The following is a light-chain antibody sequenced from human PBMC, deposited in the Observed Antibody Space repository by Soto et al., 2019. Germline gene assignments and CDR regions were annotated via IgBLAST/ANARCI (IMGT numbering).Light chain of an antibody. CDR3: QHYGSLSWT. Sequence: EIVLTQSPGTLSLSPGERATLSCRASQILDRNYLAWYQQKPGQAPKIIILGASGRATGIPDRFSGSGSGTDFTLTISRLEPDDFAVYYCQHYGSLSWTFGQGTKVEIK. CDR2: GAS. V-gene: IGKV3-20*01. CDR1: QILDRNY. J-gene: IGKJ1*01.